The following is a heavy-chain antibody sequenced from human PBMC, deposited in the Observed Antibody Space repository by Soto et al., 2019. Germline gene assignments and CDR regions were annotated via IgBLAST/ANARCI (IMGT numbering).Heavy chain of an antibody. CDR3: AKGVVVGAGYYYYGMDV. D-gene: IGHD2-15*01. V-gene: IGHV1-69*02. CDR1: GGTFSSYT. J-gene: IGHJ6*02. CDR2: IIPILGIA. Sequence: GASVKVSCKASGGTFSSYTISWVRQAPGQRLEWMGRIIPILGIANYAQKFQGRVTITADKSTSTAYMELNSLRAEDTAVYYCAKGVVVGAGYYYYGMDVWGQGTTVTVSS.